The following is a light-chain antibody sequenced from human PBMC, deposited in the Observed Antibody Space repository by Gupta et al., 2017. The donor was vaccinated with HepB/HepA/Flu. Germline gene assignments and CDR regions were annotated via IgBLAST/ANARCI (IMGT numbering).Light chain of an antibody. CDR3: QQYNNRSPWT. CDR2: GAS. J-gene: IGKJ1*01. CDR1: QSVSSN. Sequence: EIVMTQSPATLSVSPGERATLSCRASQSVSSNLAWYQQKPGQAPRLLIYGASTRATGIPARFSGSGSGTEFTLTISSLQSEDFAVYYCQQYNNRSPWTFGQGTKVEIK. V-gene: IGKV3-15*01.